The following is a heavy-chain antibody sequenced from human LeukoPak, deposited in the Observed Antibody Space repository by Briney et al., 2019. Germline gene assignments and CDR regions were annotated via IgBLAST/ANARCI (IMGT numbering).Heavy chain of an antibody. Sequence: TPPETLSLTCSVSGGSISSYYWSWIRQPPGKGLEWIAYISDTGSTKYKPSLRGRLSISMDKSKNMFSLKLNSVTAADTAVYYCARPDSHLSAFDIWGQGTRVTVS. CDR3: ARPDSHLSAFDI. J-gene: IGHJ3*02. CDR1: GGSISSYY. D-gene: IGHD2-21*01. CDR2: ISDTGST. V-gene: IGHV4-59*08.